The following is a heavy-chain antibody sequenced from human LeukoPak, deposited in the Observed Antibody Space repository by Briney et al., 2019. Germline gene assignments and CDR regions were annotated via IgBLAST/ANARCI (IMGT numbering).Heavy chain of an antibody. V-gene: IGHV1-69*13. D-gene: IGHD1-26*01. CDR3: YSGSYYVADFDY. J-gene: IGHJ4*02. Sequence: SVKVSCKASGGTFSSYAISWVRQAPGQGLEWMGGIIPIFGTANYAQKFQGRVTITADESTSTAYMELSSLRSEYTAVYYCYSGSYYVADFDYWGQGTLVTVSS. CDR1: GGTFSSYA. CDR2: IIPIFGTA.